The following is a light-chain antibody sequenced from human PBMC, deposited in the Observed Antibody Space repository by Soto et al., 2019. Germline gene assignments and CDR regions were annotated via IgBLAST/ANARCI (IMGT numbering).Light chain of an antibody. CDR3: QQYYSTRT. CDR1: ESVLYSSNNKNY. Sequence: IVMTQSPNSLAVSLGDIATINCKSSESVLYSSNNKNYLAWYQQKPGQPPKLLIYWASTRESGVPDRFSGSGSGTDFTLTISSLQAEDVAVYYCQQYYSTRTFGQGTKVDI. V-gene: IGKV4-1*01. CDR2: WAS. J-gene: IGKJ1*01.